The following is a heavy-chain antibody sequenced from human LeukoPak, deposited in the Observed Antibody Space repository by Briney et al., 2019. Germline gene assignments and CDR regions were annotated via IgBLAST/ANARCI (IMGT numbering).Heavy chain of an antibody. CDR3: ARDTGGSGSYYNWFDP. Sequence: ETLSLTCTASGGSISSYYWSWIRQPPGKGLEWIGYIYYSGSTNYNPSLKSRVTISVDTSKNQFSLKLSSVTAADTAVYYCARDTGGSGSYYNWFDPWGQGTLVTVSS. CDR1: GGSISSYY. CDR2: IYYSGST. J-gene: IGHJ5*02. V-gene: IGHV4-59*01. D-gene: IGHD3-10*01.